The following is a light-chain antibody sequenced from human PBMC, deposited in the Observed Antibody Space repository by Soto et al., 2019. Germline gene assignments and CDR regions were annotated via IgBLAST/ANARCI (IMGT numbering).Light chain of an antibody. CDR2: APS. CDR1: QSISWY. J-gene: IGKJ3*01. V-gene: IGKV1-39*01. Sequence: QMTQSPSSLSASVGDRVTITCLAMQSISWYLNCYPQKPGKAPKLLIYAPSPLQSGVPSRFSGSESGTDFTLTISSLQPEDFATYYCQKSYNLKFTFGPGTKVDIK. CDR3: QKSYNLKFT.